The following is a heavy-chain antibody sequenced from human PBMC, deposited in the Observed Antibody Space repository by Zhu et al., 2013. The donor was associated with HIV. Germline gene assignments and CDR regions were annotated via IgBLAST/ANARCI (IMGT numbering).Heavy chain of an antibody. CDR2: IIPIFGTA. V-gene: IGHV1-69*12. J-gene: IGHJ6*02. Sequence: QVQLVQSGAEVKKPGSSVKVSCKASGGTFSSYAISWVRQAPGQGLEWMGGIIPIFGTANYAQKFQGRVTITADESTSTAYMELSSLRSEDTAVYYCARVRGVDTAMEYYYGMDVWGQGTTVTVSS. D-gene: IGHD5-18*01. CDR1: GGTFSSYA. CDR3: ARVRGVDTAMEYYYGMDV.